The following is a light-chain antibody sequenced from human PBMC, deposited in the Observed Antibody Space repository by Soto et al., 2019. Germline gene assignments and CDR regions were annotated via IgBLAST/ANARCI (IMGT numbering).Light chain of an antibody. CDR1: QNIDNY. V-gene: IGKV1-39*01. J-gene: IGKJ4*01. Sequence: DSQMTQSPSSLSASLGDRVTISCRASQNIDNYLNWYQQKPGKAPKLLIYATSTLQSGVPSRFSGSGSGTEFTLTISSLQAEDFATYFCQESYTTPAVSFGGGTKVDIK. CDR3: QESYTTPAVS. CDR2: ATS.